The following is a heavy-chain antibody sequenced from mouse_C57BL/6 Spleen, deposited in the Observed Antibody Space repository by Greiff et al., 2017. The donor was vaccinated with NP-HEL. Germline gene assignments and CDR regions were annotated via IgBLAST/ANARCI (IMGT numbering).Heavy chain of an antibody. CDR1: GFTFTDYY. D-gene: IGHD4-1*02. CDR2: IRNKANGYTT. V-gene: IGHV7-3*01. J-gene: IGHJ2*01. CDR3: ARYHLNWDEGYYFDY. Sequence: EVQLQESGGGLVQPGGSLSLSCAASGFTFTDYYMSWVRQPPGKALEWLGFIRNKANGYTTEYSASVKGRFTISRDNSQSILYLQMNALRAEDSATYYCARYHLNWDEGYYFDYWGQGTTLTVSS.